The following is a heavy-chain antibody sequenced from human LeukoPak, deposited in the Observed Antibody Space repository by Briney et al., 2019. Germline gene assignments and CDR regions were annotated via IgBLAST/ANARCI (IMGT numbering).Heavy chain of an antibody. CDR1: GFTFSSYG. J-gene: IGHJ4*02. CDR2: ISYDGSQK. D-gene: IGHD4-17*01. CDR3: TRGSYGDLN. V-gene: IGHV3-30*03. Sequence: TGGSLRLSCAASGFTFSSYGMHWVRQAPGKGLEWVAVISYDGSQKYYADSVKGRFTISRDDSKNTLYLQMNSLRAEDTAVYYCTRGSYGDLNWGQGTLVTVSS.